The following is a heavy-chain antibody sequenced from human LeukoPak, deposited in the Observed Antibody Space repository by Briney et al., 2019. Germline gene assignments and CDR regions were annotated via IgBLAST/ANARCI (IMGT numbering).Heavy chain of an antibody. CDR3: VADSGGYSYLDF. D-gene: IGHD3-22*01. J-gene: IGHJ4*02. CDR2: INHSGST. V-gene: IGHV4-34*01. Sequence: SETLSLTCAVYGGSFSGYYWSWIRQPPGKGLEWIGEINHSGSTNYNPSLKSRVTISVDTSKNQFSLKLSSVTAADTAVYYCVADSGGYSYLDFWGQGTLVTVSS. CDR1: GGSFSGYY.